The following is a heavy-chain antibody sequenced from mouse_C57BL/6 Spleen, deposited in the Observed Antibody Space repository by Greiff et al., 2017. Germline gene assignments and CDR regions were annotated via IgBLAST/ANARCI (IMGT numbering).Heavy chain of an antibody. CDR1: GYTFTSYW. CDR2: IHPNSGST. V-gene: IGHV1-64*01. D-gene: IGHD2-3*01. J-gene: IGHJ3*01. Sequence: QVQLQQPGAELVKPGASVKLSCKASGYTFTSYWMHWVKQRPGQGLEWIGMIHPNSGSTNYNEKFKSKATLTVDKSSSTAYMQLSSLTSEDSAVYYCARGWLLPSTGFAYWGQGTLVTVSA. CDR3: ARGWLLPSTGFAY.